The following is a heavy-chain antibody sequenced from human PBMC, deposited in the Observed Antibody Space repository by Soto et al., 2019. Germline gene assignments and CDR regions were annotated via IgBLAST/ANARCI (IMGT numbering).Heavy chain of an antibody. D-gene: IGHD2-15*01. CDR3: AKDKVDHNSVWDPFDI. CDR2: LGGSNSDT. CDR1: GFTFSDYA. Sequence: PGGSLRLSCAASGFTFSDYAMSWVRQAPGKGLEWVSGLGGSNSDTHYAASVEGRFTVSRDNSKSTLFLQMNSLRVEDTAVYYCAKDKVDHNSVWDPFDICGHGTLVTVSS. V-gene: IGHV3-23*01. J-gene: IGHJ3*02.